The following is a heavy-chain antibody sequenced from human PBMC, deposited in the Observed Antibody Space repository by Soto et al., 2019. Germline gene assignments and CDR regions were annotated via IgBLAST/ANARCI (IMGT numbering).Heavy chain of an antibody. D-gene: IGHD1-26*01. J-gene: IGHJ6*02. CDR2: ISYDGSNK. CDR3: AKWQVGQTYSGSYFGGYYYYGMDF. V-gene: IGHV3-30*18. CDR1: GFTFSSYG. Sequence: GGSLRLSCAASGFTFSSYGMHWVRQAPGKGLEWVAVISYDGSNKYYADSVKGRFTISRDNSKNTLYLQMNSLRAEDTAVYYCAKWQVGQTYSGSYFGGYYYYGMDFWGQGTTVTVSS.